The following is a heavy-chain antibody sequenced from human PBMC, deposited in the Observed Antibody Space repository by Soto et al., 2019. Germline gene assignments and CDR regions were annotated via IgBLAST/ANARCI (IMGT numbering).Heavy chain of an antibody. CDR2: TSSDGSDK. J-gene: IGHJ4*02. D-gene: IGHD2-15*01. V-gene: IGHV3-30*18. CDR3: AKTRRVVEY. Sequence: GGSLRLSCVASGFTFSGYGMHWVRQAPGKGLEWVAVTSSDGSDKYYADSVKGRFTISRDNSKNTLYLQMNSLRAEDTAVYYCAKTRRVVEYWGQGTLVTVSS. CDR1: GFTFSGYG.